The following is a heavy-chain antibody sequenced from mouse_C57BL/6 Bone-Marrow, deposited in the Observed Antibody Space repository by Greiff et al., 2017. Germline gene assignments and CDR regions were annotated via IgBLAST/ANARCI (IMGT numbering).Heavy chain of an antibody. CDR2: IYPRSGNT. CDR1: GYTFTSYG. J-gene: IGHJ2*01. V-gene: IGHV1-81*01. D-gene: IGHD1-1*01. CDR3: YYYGSSYLFDY. Sequence: VQVVESGAELARPGASVKLSCKASGYTFTSYGISWVKQRTGQGLEWIGEIYPRSGNTYYNEKFKGKATLTADKSSSTAYMELRSLTSEDSAVYFFYYYGSSYLFDYWGQGTTLTVSS.